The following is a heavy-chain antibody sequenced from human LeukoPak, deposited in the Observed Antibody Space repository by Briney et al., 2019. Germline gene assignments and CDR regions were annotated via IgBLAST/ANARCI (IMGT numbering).Heavy chain of an antibody. D-gene: IGHD1-7*01. CDR1: GFTFSDAW. V-gene: IGHV3-15*01. CDR2: IKSKTDGGTT. CDR3: TTVPTGTTLVGAY. Sequence: GGSLRLSCAASGFTFSDAWMSWVRQAPGKGLEWVGRIKSKTDGGTTDYAAPVKGRFTISRDDSKNTLYLQMNSLKTEDTAVYYCTTVPTGTTLVGAYWGQGTLVTVSS. J-gene: IGHJ4*02.